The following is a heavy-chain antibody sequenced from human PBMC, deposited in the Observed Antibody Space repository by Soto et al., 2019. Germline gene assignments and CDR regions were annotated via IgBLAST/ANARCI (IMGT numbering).Heavy chain of an antibody. D-gene: IGHD4-17*01. CDR3: VSTSLTTFDN. CDR2: IKGDGSST. J-gene: IGHJ4*02. Sequence: EVQLVESGGGLVQPGGSLRLSCAASGLIFSKYWMHWIRQAPGKGLVWVARIKGDGSSTAYADSVKGRFTISRENAKNTLYLQMNSLRAEDTALYYCVSTSLTTFDNWGQGRLVTVSS. V-gene: IGHV3-74*01. CDR1: GLIFSKYW.